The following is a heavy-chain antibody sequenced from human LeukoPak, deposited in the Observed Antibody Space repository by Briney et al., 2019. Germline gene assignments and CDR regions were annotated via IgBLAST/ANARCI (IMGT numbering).Heavy chain of an antibody. CDR2: ISYDGSNK. V-gene: IGHV3-30*03. CDR3: ARLQEGATGTYYYYYYGMDV. J-gene: IGHJ6*02. CDR1: GFTFSSYG. Sequence: GGSLRLSCAASGFTFSSYGMHWVRQAPGKGLEWVAVISYDGSNKYYADSVKGRFTISRDNSKNTLYLQMNSLRAEDTAVYYCARLQEGATGTYYYYYYGMDVWGQGTAVTVSS. D-gene: IGHD4-17*01.